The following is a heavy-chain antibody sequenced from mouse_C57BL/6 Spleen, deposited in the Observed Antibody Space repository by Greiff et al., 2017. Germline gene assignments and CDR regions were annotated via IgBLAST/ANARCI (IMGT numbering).Heavy chain of an antibody. V-gene: IGHV1-42*01. D-gene: IGHD4-1*01. Sequence: VQLQQSGPELVKPGASVKISCKASGYSFTGYYMNWVKQSPEKSLEWIGEINPSTGGTTYNQKFKAKATLTVDKSSSTAYMQLKSLTSEDSAVYYCAKLTGTCFDYWGQGTTLTVSS. CDR3: AKLTGTCFDY. CDR2: INPSTGGT. J-gene: IGHJ2*01. CDR1: GYSFTGYY.